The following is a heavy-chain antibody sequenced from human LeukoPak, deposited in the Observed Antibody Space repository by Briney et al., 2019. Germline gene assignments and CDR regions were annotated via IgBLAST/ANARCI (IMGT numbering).Heavy chain of an antibody. CDR2: ISSSSSYI. D-gene: IGHD3-10*01. CDR3: ARETSLLLWFGELLSHAFDI. CDR1: GFTFSSYS. J-gene: IGHJ3*02. Sequence: GGSLRLSCAASGFTFSSYSMNWVRQAPGKGLEWVSSISSSSSYIYYADSVKGRFTISRDNAKNSLYLQMNSLRAEDTAVYYCARETSLLLWFGELLSHAFDIWGQGTMVTVSS. V-gene: IGHV3-21*01.